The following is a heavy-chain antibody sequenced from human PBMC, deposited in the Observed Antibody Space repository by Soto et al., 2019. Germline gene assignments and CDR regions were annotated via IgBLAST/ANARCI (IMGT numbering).Heavy chain of an antibody. V-gene: IGHV5-10-1*01. D-gene: IGHD3-22*01. CDR1: GYSFAGYW. CDR2: IDPGDSQT. J-gene: IGHJ4*02. CDR3: ARQIYDSDTGPNFQYYFDS. Sequence: PGESLKISCKGSGYSFAGYWITWVRQKPGKGLEWMGRIDPGDSQTYYSPSFRGHVTISATKSITTVFLQWSSLRASDTAMYYCARQIYDSDTGPNFQYYFDSWGPGTPVIVSS.